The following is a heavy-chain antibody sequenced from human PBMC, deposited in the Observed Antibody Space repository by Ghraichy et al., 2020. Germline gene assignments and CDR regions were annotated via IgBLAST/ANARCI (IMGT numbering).Heavy chain of an antibody. D-gene: IGHD3-22*01. CDR1: GGSISSSSYY. V-gene: IGHV4-39*01. CDR3: ARHSYDSSGYYLQHWYFDL. Sequence: GSLRLSCTVSGGSISSSSYYWGWIRQPPGKGLEWIGSIYYSGSTYYNPSLKSQVTISVDTSKNQFSLKLSSVTAADTAVYYCARHSYDSSGYYLQHWYFDLWGRGTLVTVSS. J-gene: IGHJ2*01. CDR2: IYYSGST.